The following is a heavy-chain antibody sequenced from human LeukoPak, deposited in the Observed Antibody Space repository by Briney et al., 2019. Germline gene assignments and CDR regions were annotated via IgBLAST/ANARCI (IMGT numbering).Heavy chain of an antibody. Sequence: ASVKVSCKASGYTFTSYYMHWVRQAPEQGLEWMGIINPSGGSTSYAQKFQGRVTITADESTSTAYMELSSLRSEDTAVYYCARGLGYCSGGSCPTDYWGQGTLVTVSS. CDR1: GYTFTSYY. V-gene: IGHV1-46*01. D-gene: IGHD2-15*01. J-gene: IGHJ4*02. CDR3: ARGLGYCSGGSCPTDY. CDR2: INPSGGST.